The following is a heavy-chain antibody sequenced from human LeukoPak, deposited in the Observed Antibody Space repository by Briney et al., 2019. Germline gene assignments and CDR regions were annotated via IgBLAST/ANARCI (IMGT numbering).Heavy chain of an antibody. CDR1: GFTVSSNY. D-gene: IGHD6-13*01. CDR3: ARETAAAGLDY. J-gene: IGHJ4*02. CDR2: IYSGGST. V-gene: IGHV3-53*01. Sequence: GGSLRLSCAASGFTVSSNYMSWVRQAPGKGLEWVSVIYSGGSTYYADSVKGRFTISRDNSKNTVYLQMSSLRAEDTAVYYCARETAAAGLDYWGQGTLVTVSS.